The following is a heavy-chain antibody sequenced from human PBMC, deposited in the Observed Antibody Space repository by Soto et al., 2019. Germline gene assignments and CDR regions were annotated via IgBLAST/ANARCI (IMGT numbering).Heavy chain of an antibody. V-gene: IGHV3-23*01. D-gene: IGHD3-22*01. CDR2: VSGSGGSK. CDR1: GFTFSSYA. CDR3: ARGLSCDSSGYFSLYY. Sequence: PGGSLRLSCAASGFTFSSYAMSWVRQAPGRGLEWVSSVSGSGGSKHYADSVKGRFTISRDNSKNTLYLQMNSLRAEDTAVYYCARGLSCDSSGYFSLYYWGQRTLVTVSS. J-gene: IGHJ4*02.